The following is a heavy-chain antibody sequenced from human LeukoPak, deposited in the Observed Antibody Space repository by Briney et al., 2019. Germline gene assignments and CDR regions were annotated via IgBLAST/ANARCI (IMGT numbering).Heavy chain of an antibody. D-gene: IGHD3-22*01. CDR3: ARGRYDSSGYYSENYYFDY. J-gene: IGHJ4*02. CDR1: GGTFSSYA. CDR2: IIPIFGTA. V-gene: IGHV1-69*05. Sequence: SVKVSCKASGGTFSSYAISWVRQAPGQGLEWMGGIIPIFGTANYAQKFQGRVTIPTDESTSTAYMELSSLRSEDTAVYYCARGRYDSSGYYSENYYFDYWGQGTLVTVSS.